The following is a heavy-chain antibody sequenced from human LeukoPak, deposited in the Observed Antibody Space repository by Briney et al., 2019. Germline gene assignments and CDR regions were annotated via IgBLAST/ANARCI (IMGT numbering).Heavy chain of an antibody. V-gene: IGHV4-34*01. CDR2: IYYSGST. D-gene: IGHD6-19*01. J-gene: IGHJ4*02. CDR1: GGSFGGYY. CDR3: ARDSGFRAVAGTVLDY. Sequence: PSETLSLTCAVYGGSFGGYYWSWIRQPPGKGLEWIGSIYYSGSTYYNPSLKSRVTISVDTSKNQFSLKLSSVTAADTAVYYCARDSGFRAVAGTVLDYWGQGTLVTVSS.